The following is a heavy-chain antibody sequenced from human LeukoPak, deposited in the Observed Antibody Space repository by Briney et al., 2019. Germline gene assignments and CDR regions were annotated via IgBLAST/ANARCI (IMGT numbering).Heavy chain of an antibody. J-gene: IGHJ6*02. CDR3: ARAPGIAAAGKYYYYYYGMDV. Sequence: PGRSLRLSCAASGFTFSSYAMHWVRQAPGKGLEYVSAISSNGGSTYYANSVKGRFTISRDNSKNTLYLQMNSLRAEDTAVYYCARAPGIAAAGKYYYYYYGMDVWGQGTTVTVSS. V-gene: IGHV3-64*01. CDR2: ISSNGGST. CDR1: GFTFSSYA. D-gene: IGHD6-13*01.